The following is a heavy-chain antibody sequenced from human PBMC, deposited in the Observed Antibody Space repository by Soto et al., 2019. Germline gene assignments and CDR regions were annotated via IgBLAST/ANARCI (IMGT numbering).Heavy chain of an antibody. CDR3: SNVSIGYLNLFAA. Sequence: SETLSLTCAVSGYSISSGYYWGWIRQPPGKGLEWIGSIYHSGSTYYNPSLKSRVTISVDTSKNQFSLKLSSVTAADTAVYYWSNVSIGYLNLFAARGQGTLVTV. V-gene: IGHV4-38-2*01. J-gene: IGHJ5*02. CDR1: GYSISSGYY. D-gene: IGHD2-2*03. CDR2: IYHSGST.